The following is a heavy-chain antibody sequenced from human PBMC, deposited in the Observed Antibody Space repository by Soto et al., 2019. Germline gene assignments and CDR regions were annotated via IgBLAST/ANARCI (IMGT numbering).Heavy chain of an antibody. CDR2: IYYSGST. V-gene: IGHV4-61*01. CDR3: ASGRDGYNYVIY. J-gene: IGHJ4*02. D-gene: IGHD5-12*01. CDR1: GGSVSSGSYY. Sequence: QVQLQESGPGLVKPSETLSLTCTVSGGSVSSGSYYWSWIRQPPGKGLEWIGYIYYSGSTNYNPSLKSRXXIXVXKSKNQFSLKLSSVTAADTAVYYCASGRDGYNYVIYWGQGTLVTVSS.